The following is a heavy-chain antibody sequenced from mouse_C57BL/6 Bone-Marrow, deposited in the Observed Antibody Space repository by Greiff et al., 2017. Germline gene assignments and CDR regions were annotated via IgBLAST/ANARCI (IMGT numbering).Heavy chain of an antibody. Sequence: VQLQQSGAELARPGASVKLSCKASGYTFTSYGISWVKQRTGQGLEWIGEIYPRSGNTYYNEKFKGKATLTADKSSSTAYMELRSLTSEDSAVYFCARITTVGTFGYWGQGTTLTVSS. V-gene: IGHV1-81*01. CDR1: GYTFTSYG. D-gene: IGHD1-1*01. CDR2: IYPRSGNT. CDR3: ARITTVGTFGY. J-gene: IGHJ2*01.